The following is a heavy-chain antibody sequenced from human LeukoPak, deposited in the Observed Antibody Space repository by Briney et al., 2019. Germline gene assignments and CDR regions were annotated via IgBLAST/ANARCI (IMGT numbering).Heavy chain of an antibody. CDR2: INPNSGGT. J-gene: IGHJ4*02. Sequence: ASVKVSCKASGYTLTGYYMHWVRQAPGQGLEWMGWINPNSGGTNYAQKFQGRVTMTRDTSISTAYMELSRLRSDDTAVYYCARVPFYYYDSSGYYYGWGQGTLVTVSS. V-gene: IGHV1-2*02. CDR1: GYTLTGYY. D-gene: IGHD3-22*01. CDR3: ARVPFYYYDSSGYYYG.